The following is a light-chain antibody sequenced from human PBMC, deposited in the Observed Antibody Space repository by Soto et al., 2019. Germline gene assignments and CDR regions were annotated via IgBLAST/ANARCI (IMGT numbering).Light chain of an antibody. CDR3: SLYTSENAYV. CDR1: STDFVGYNR. CDR2: EVS. Sequence: QSALAQPPSVSGSPGQSVTISCTGTSTDFVGYNRVSWYQQPPGTAPKLMIYEVSKRPSGVPDRFSGSKSGNTASLTISGLQAEDEADYYCSLYTSENAYVFGTGTKV. V-gene: IGLV2-18*01. J-gene: IGLJ1*01.